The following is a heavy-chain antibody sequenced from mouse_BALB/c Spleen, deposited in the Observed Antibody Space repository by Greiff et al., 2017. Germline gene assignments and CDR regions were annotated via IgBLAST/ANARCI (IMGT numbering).Heavy chain of an antibody. J-gene: IGHJ2*01. V-gene: IGHV5-15*02. D-gene: IGHD2-4*01. CDR2: ISNLAYSI. CDR3: AREGLRRGNYVDY. CDR1: GFTFSDYG. Sequence: EVKVEESGGGLVKPGGSRKLSCAASGFTFSDYGMAWVRQAPGKGPEWVAFISNLAYSIYYADTVTGRFTISRENAKNTLYLEMSSLRSEDTAMYYCAREGLRRGNYVDYWGQGTTLTVSS.